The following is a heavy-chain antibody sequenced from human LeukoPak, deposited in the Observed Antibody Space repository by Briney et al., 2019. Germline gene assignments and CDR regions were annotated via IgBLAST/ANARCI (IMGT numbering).Heavy chain of an antibody. CDR1: GYTFTSYD. CDR2: MNPNSGNT. CDR3: ARMERYYDFWSGPLTFYYYYYMDV. V-gene: IGHV1-8*01. D-gene: IGHD3-3*01. J-gene: IGHJ6*03. Sequence: ASVKVSCKASGYTFTSYDINWVRQATGQGLEWMGWMNPNSGNTGYAQKFQGRVTMTRNTSISTAYMELSSLRSEDTAVYYCARMERYYDFWSGPLTFYYYYYMDVWGKGTTVTVSS.